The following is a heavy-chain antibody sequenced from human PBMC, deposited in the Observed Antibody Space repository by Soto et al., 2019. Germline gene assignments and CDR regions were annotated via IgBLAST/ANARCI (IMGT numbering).Heavy chain of an antibody. CDR2: IAYDGSNR. CDR3: ARDLQAGTDNVNWFAP. D-gene: IGHD1-1*01. CDR1: GFSISRSA. Sequence: VQLVESGGGVVQPGRSLRLSCAASGFSISRSAMHWVRQAPGKGLEWVAVIAYDGSNRWYADSAKGRFIISRDNSKNTVYLEMSSLRGEDTAVYYCARDLQAGTDNVNWFAPWGQGTLVTVSS. J-gene: IGHJ5*02. V-gene: IGHV3-30*04.